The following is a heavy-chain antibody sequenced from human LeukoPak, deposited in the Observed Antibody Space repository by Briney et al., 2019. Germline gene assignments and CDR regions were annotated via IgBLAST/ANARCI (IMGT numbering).Heavy chain of an antibody. CDR3: AKDGYYYDSSGYSDY. CDR1: GFTFSDYA. D-gene: IGHD3-22*01. Sequence: GRSLRLSCAASGFTFSDYAMHWVRQAPGKGLEWVAVIAYDGTYKRSADSVRGRFTISRDNSKDTLYLQMTSLRTEDTAVYYCAKDGYYYDSSGYSDYWGQGTLVTVSS. V-gene: IGHV3-30-3*01. J-gene: IGHJ4*02. CDR2: IAYDGTYK.